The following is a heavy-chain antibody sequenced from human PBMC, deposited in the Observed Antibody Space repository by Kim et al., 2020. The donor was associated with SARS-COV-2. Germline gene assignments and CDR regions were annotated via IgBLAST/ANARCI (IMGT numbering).Heavy chain of an antibody. CDR2: ISGSGGST. D-gene: IGHD6-19*01. CDR1: GFTFSSYA. CDR3: AKVGGNDYGDYRNIAVAGSFDY. V-gene: IGHV3-23*01. Sequence: GGSLRLSCAASGFTFSSYAMSWVRQAPGKGLEWVSAISGSGGSTYYADSVKGRFTISRDNSKNTLYLQMNSLRAEDTAVYYCAKVGGNDYGDYRNIAVAGSFDYWGQGTLVTVSS. J-gene: IGHJ4*02.